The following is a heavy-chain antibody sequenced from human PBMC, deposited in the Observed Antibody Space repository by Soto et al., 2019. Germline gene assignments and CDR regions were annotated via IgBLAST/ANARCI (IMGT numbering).Heavy chain of an antibody. CDR1: SDSISSNYW. CDR3: ARAAKGLRYFDWLLELGFDP. D-gene: IGHD3-9*01. V-gene: IGHV4-4*02. Sequence: SETLSLTCAVSSDSISSNYWWSWVRQPPGKGLELIGEIYHSGSTNYNPSLKSRVTISVDTSKNQFSLKLSSVTAADTAVYYCARAAKGLRYFDWLLELGFDPWGQGTLVTVSS. CDR2: IYHSGST. J-gene: IGHJ5*02.